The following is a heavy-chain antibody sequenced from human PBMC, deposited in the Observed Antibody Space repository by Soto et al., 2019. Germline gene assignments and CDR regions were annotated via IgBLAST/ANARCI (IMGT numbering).Heavy chain of an antibody. V-gene: IGHV3-33*05. D-gene: IGHD3-16*01. CDR1: GFTFRSYV. J-gene: IGHJ1*01. Sequence: QVQLVESGGGVVQPGTSLRLSCVGSGFTFRSYVIHWVRQAPGKGLEWVALTSYDGSNKDYGDSVKGRFTISRDNARNTVDLQMDSLRREDTALYDCARWGTRGGLDVWGQGTLVSVSS. CDR2: TSYDGSNK. CDR3: ARWGTRGGLDV.